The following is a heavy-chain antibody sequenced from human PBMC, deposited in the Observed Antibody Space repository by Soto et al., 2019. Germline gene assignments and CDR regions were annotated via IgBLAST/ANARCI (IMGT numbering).Heavy chain of an antibody. V-gene: IGHV3-48*03. CDR3: ARDRGDRSPFDY. D-gene: IGHD3-16*01. CDR1: GFTFSSYE. Sequence: GGSLRLSCAASGFTFSSYEMNWVRQAPGKGLEWVSYISSGSTIYYADSVKGRFTISRDNAKNSLYLQMNSLRAEDTAVYYCARDRGDRSPFDYWGQGTLVTVSS. J-gene: IGHJ4*02. CDR2: ISSGSTI.